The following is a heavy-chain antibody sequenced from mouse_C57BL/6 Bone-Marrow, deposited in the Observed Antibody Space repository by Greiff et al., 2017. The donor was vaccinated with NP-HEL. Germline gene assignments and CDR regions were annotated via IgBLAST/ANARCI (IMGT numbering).Heavy chain of an antibody. D-gene: IGHD1-1*01. Sequence: QVQLKQPGAELVKPGASVKMSCKASGYTFTSYWITWVKQRPGQGLEWIGDIYPGSGSTNYNEKFKCKATLTVDTSSSTAYMQLSSLTSEDSAVYYCARCWYDGSSPFAYWGQGTLVTVSA. CDR1: GYTFTSYW. CDR2: IYPGSGST. J-gene: IGHJ3*01. CDR3: ARCWYDGSSPFAY. V-gene: IGHV1-55*01.